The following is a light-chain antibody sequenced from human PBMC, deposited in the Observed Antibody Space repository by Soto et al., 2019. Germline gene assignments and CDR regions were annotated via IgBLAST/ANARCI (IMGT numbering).Light chain of an antibody. CDR1: QTITTW. Sequence: DIQMTQSPSTLSASVGDRVTITCRASQTITTWLAWYQQKPGEAPKLLIYDASSLESGVPSRFSGSGSGTELTLTISAVQPDDFEIYYCQQYYSYPYTFGHGTKLEIK. J-gene: IGKJ2*01. CDR2: DAS. CDR3: QQYYSYPYT. V-gene: IGKV1-5*01.